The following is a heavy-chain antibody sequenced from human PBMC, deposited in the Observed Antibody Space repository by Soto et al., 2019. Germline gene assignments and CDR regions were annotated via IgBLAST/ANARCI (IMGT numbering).Heavy chain of an antibody. D-gene: IGHD3-3*02. CDR1: GGSISSYY. V-gene: IGHV4-59*01. J-gene: IGHJ5*02. Sequence: SETLSLTCTVSGGSISSYYWSWIRQPPGKGLEWIGYIYYSGSTNYNPSLKSRVTISVDTSKNQFSLKLSSVTAADTAVYYCARVAFLEWLLSPENWFDPWGQGTLVTVSS. CDR2: IYYSGST. CDR3: ARVAFLEWLLSPENWFDP.